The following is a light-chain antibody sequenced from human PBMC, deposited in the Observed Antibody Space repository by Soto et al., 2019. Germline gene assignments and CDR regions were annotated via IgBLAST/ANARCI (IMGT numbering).Light chain of an antibody. V-gene: IGKV3D-15*01. CDR2: GAS. Sequence: EIVMPQSPAILSVSPGERATLSCRASQNVLSNLAWYQQKPGQAPRLLIYGASTRATDIPARFSGSGSGTEFTLTINSLQSEDFAVFYCQQYNNWPITFGQGTRLEIK. CDR1: QNVLSN. CDR3: QQYNNWPIT. J-gene: IGKJ5*01.